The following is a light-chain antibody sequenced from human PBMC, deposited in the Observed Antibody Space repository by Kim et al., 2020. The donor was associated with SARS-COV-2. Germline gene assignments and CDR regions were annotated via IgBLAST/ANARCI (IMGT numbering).Light chain of an antibody. CDR2: RGN. J-gene: IGLJ3*02. V-gene: IGLV10-54*01. CDR3: SAWDISLNAVV. Sequence: QTATFTCTGNNVNGGNQGAAGLRQHQGHPPKLLSARGNSRPSGISERFSASRSGNTASLTIIGLQPEDESDYYCSAWDISLNAVVFGGGTQLTVL. CDR1: NVNGGNQG.